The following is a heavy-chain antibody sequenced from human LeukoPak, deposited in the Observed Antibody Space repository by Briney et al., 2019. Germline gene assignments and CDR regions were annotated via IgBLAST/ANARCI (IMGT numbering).Heavy chain of an antibody. J-gene: IGHJ3*02. V-gene: IGHV3-74*01. CDR3: ARDSRYYYDSRNYDNVAFDM. CDR1: GFTFSSYW. D-gene: IGHD3-10*01. Sequence: GGSLRLSRAASGFTFSSYWMHWVRQGPGKGLVWVSRISSDGSTTSYADSVKGRFTISRDNAKNTLYLQMNSLRVEGTAVYYCARDSRYYYDSRNYDNVAFDMWGQGTMVTVSS. CDR2: ISSDGSTT.